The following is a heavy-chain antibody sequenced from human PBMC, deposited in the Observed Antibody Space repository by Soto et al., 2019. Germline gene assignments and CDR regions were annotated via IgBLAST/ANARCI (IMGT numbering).Heavy chain of an antibody. CDR1: GYTFTSYA. D-gene: IGHD2-15*01. J-gene: IGHJ6*04. CDR3: ESGGRAYFYYCMDV. V-gene: IGHV1-3*01. Sequence: ASVKISCKASGYTFTSYAMHWVRQAPGQRLEWMGWINAGNGNTKYSQKFQGRVTITRDTSASTAYMKLSSLRSEDTAVYYCESGGRAYFYYCMDVWGEGTTVTASS. CDR2: INAGNGNT.